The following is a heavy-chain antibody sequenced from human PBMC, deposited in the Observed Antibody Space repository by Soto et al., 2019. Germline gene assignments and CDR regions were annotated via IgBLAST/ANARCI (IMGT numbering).Heavy chain of an antibody. V-gene: IGHV1-3*01. CDR2: INAGNGNT. Sequence: QVQLVQSGAEVKKPGASVKVSCKASGYTFTSYAMHWVRQAPVQRLEWMGWINAGNGNTKYSQKFQGRVTITRDTSASTAYMELSSLRSEDTAVYYCARGGGILTGSPPGGYYYDMQVWGKGTTVTVSS. CDR1: GYTFTSYA. J-gene: IGHJ6*03. D-gene: IGHD3-9*01. CDR3: ARGGGILTGSPPGGYYYDMQV.